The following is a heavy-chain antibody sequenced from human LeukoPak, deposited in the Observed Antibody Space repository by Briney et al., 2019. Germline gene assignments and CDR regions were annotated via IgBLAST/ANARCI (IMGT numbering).Heavy chain of an antibody. D-gene: IGHD6-13*01. V-gene: IGHV4-4*09. CDR3: ARRAGSSWFDYYYYYMDV. CDR2: IYTSGST. CDR1: GGSFSGYS. J-gene: IGHJ6*03. Sequence: SETLSLTCAVYGGSFSGYSWSWIRQPPGKGLEWIGYIYTSGSTNYNPSLKSRVTISVDTSKNQFSLNLSSVTAADTAVYYCARRAGSSWFDYYYYYMDVWGKGTTVTVSS.